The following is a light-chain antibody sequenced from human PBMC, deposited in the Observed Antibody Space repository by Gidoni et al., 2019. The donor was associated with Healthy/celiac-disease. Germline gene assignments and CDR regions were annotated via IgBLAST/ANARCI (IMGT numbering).Light chain of an antibody. CDR2: GNS. CDR3: QSYDSSLSGYVV. J-gene: IGLJ2*01. Sequence: HSVLTPPPSVSGAPGQRVTISCTGSSSNIGAGYDVHWYQQLPGTAPKLLIYGNSNRPSGVPDRFSGSKSGTSASLAITGLQAEDEADYYCQSYDSSLSGYVVFGGGTKLTVL. V-gene: IGLV1-40*01. CDR1: SSNIGAGYD.